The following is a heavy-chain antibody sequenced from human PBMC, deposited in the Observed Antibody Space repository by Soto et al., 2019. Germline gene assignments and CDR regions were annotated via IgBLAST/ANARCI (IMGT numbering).Heavy chain of an antibody. CDR3: AREGYSSGYYYYYGMDV. CDR2: ISYSGST. D-gene: IGHD3-22*01. Sequence: QVQLQESGPGLVKPSETLSLTCTDSGGSISSYYWSWIRQPPGKGLEWIGYISYSGSTNYNPSLKSRVTISLDTSKNQFSLKLSSVTAADTAVYYCAREGYSSGYYYYYGMDVWGQGTTVTVSS. J-gene: IGHJ6*02. V-gene: IGHV4-59*01. CDR1: GGSISSYY.